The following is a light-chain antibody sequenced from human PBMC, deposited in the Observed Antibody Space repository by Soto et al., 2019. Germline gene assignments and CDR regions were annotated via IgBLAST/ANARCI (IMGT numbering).Light chain of an antibody. Sequence: EIVLTQSTGTLSLSPGERATLSCRASQSVSSSYLAWYQQKPGQAPRLLIHGASSRATGIPDRFSGSGSGTDFTLTISRLEPEDFAVYYCQQYGSSPVTFGQGTKVEIK. V-gene: IGKV3-20*01. CDR3: QQYGSSPVT. J-gene: IGKJ1*01. CDR1: QSVSSSY. CDR2: GAS.